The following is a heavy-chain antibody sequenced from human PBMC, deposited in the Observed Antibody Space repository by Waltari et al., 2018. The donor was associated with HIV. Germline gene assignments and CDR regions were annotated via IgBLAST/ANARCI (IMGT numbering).Heavy chain of an antibody. J-gene: IGHJ4*02. Sequence: EVQLLESGGGLVQPGGSLRLSCAASGFTFSSDAMSWVRQAPVKGLEWVSAISGSGGSTYYADSVKGRFTISRDNSKNTLYLQMNSLRAEDTAVYYCAKVYYYDSSVPPDFDYWGQGTLVTVSS. CDR3: AKVYYYDSSVPPDFDY. CDR1: GFTFSSDA. D-gene: IGHD3-22*01. CDR2: ISGSGGST. V-gene: IGHV3-23*01.